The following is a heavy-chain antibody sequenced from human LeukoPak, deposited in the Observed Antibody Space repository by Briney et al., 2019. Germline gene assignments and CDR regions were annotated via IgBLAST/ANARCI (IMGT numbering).Heavy chain of an antibody. CDR1: RGTFSSYA. J-gene: IGHJ6*03. CDR2: IIPIFGTA. CDR3: ASDREDYYYYMDV. V-gene: IGHV1-69*01. Sequence: SVKVSCKASRGTFSSYATSWVRQAPGQGLEWMGGIIPIFGTANYAQKFQGRVTITADESTSTAYMELSSLRSEDTAVYYCASDREDYYYYMDVWGKGTTVTVSS.